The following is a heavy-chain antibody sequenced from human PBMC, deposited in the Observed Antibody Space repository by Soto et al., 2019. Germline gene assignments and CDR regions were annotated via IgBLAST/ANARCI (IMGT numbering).Heavy chain of an antibody. J-gene: IGHJ2*01. CDR2: TNPSGGST. CDR1: GYTFTSYY. Sequence: GASVKVSCKASGYTFTSYYMHWVRQAPGQGLEWIGITNPSGGSTSYAQKFQGRVTMTRDTSTTTVYMELSSLSSEDTAVYYCASESRIAVAGTTWYFDLWGRRTLVTASA. D-gene: IGHD6-19*01. V-gene: IGHV1-46*01. CDR3: ASESRIAVAGTTWYFDL.